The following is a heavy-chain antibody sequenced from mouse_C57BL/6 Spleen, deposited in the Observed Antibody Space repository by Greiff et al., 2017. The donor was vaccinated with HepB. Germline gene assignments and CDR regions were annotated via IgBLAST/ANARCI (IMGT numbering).Heavy chain of an antibody. V-gene: IGHV1-61*01. D-gene: IGHD2-3*01. Sequence: VQLQQPGAELVRPGSSVKLSCKASGYTFTSYWMDWVKQRPGQGLEWIGNIYPSDSETHYNQKFKDKATLTVDKSSSTAYMQLSSLTSEDSAVYYCARGGIYDGDYVDYWGQGTTLTVSS. CDR3: ARGGIYDGDYVDY. CDR2: IYPSDSET. J-gene: IGHJ2*01. CDR1: GYTFTSYW.